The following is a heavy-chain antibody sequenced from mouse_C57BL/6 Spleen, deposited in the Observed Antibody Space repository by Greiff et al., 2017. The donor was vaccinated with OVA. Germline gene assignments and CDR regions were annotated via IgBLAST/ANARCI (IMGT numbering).Heavy chain of an antibody. D-gene: IGHD1-1*01. CDR2: ISSGSSTI. CDR1: GFTFSDYG. Sequence: DVQLVESGGGLVKPGGSLKLSCAASGFTFSDYGMHWVRQAPEKGLEWVAYISSGSSTIYYADTVKGRFTISRDNAKNTLFLQMTSLRSEDTAMYYCAVVVGGYCDYWGQGTTLTVSS. J-gene: IGHJ2*01. V-gene: IGHV5-17*01. CDR3: AVVVGGYCDY.